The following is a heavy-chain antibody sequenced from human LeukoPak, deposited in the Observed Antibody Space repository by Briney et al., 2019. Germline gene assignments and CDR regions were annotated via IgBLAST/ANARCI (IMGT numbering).Heavy chain of an antibody. CDR1: GLTFSSYW. V-gene: IGHV3-7*04. J-gene: IGHJ4*02. CDR2: IKQDGSEK. CDR3: ARALCSSTSCYGTYFDY. Sequence: PGGSLRLSCAASGLTFSSYWMSWVRQAPGKGLEWVANIKQDGSEKYYVDSVKGRFTISRDNAKNSLYLQMNSLRAEDTAVYYCARALCSSTSCYGTYFDYWGQGTLVTVSS. D-gene: IGHD2-2*01.